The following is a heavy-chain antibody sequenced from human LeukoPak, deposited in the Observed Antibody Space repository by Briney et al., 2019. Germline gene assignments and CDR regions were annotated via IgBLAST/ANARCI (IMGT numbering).Heavy chain of an antibody. CDR2: IEPDGSEK. Sequence: GGSLRLSCAASGFTFSSYWMSLVRQSPGKGLEWVANIEPDGSEKYFMDSVKGRFTISRDNAENALYLEMNSLRAEDTAEYFCARERMYSGSGSAYPYYDYWGQGTLVTVSS. J-gene: IGHJ4*02. D-gene: IGHD3-10*01. V-gene: IGHV3-7*01. CDR1: GFTFSSYW. CDR3: ARERMYSGSGSAYPYYDY.